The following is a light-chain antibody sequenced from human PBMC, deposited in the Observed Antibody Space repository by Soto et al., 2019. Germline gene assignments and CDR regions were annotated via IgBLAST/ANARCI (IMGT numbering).Light chain of an antibody. V-gene: IGLV4-69*01. J-gene: IGLJ2*01. Sequence: QSVLTQSPSASASLGASVKLTCSLSSGHSSYSIAWHQQQPEKGPRFLMKLSNDGSHNKGDGIPDRFSGSSSGTERYLTIPSLQSEDEADYYCQTWGTGIQLFGGGTKLTVL. CDR1: SGHSSYS. CDR2: LSNDGSH. CDR3: QTWGTGIQL.